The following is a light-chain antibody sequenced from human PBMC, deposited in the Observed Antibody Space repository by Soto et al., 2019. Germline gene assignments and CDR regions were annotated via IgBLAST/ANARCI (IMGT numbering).Light chain of an antibody. CDR3: QQYETYLT. CDR1: QSVSSW. CDR2: KAS. J-gene: IGKJ4*01. Sequence: DIQMTQSPSTLSASVGDRVTITCRASQSVSSWLVWYQQKPGKAPKLLIYKASSLDSGVPSRFRGSGSGTEFTLTISSLQPDDFATYYCQQYETYLTFGGGTKVEIK. V-gene: IGKV1-5*03.